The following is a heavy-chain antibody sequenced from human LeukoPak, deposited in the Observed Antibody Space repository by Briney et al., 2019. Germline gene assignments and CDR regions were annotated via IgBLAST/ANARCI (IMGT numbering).Heavy chain of an antibody. Sequence: GGSLRLSCAASGFTFSSCWMSWVRQAPGKGLEWVASIKQDGSEKYYVDSVKGRFTISRDNAKNSLYLQMNSLRAEDTAVYYCARGFSCSSTSCYGPFDYWGQGTLVTVSS. D-gene: IGHD2-2*01. J-gene: IGHJ4*02. V-gene: IGHV3-7*01. CDR3: ARGFSCSSTSCYGPFDY. CDR1: GFTFSSCW. CDR2: IKQDGSEK.